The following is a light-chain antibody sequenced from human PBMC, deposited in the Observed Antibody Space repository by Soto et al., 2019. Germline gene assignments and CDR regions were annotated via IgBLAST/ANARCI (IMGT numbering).Light chain of an antibody. CDR3: QQYGSSPYT. J-gene: IGKJ2*01. CDR1: QSVSSSY. CDR2: DAS. Sequence: EIVLTQSPGTLSLSPGERATLSCRASQSVSSSYLAWYQQKPGQAPSLLIYDASSRTTGIPDRFSGSGSGTDFTLTISRLEPEDFAVYYCQQYGSSPYTFGQGTKVEIK. V-gene: IGKV3-20*01.